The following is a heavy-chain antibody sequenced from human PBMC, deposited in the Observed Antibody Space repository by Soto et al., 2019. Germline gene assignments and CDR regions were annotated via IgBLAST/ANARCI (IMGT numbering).Heavy chain of an antibody. CDR2: IYYSGST. CDR3: ARVIIAARPAGFDP. Sequence: QVQLQESGPGLVKPSQTLSLTCTVSGGSISSGGYYWSWIRQHPGKGLEWIGYIYYSGSTYYNPSLNSRVTISVDTSKTQFSLKLSFVTAADTAVDYCARVIIAARPAGFDPWGQGTLVTVSS. V-gene: IGHV4-31*03. CDR1: GGSISSGGYY. D-gene: IGHD6-6*01. J-gene: IGHJ5*02.